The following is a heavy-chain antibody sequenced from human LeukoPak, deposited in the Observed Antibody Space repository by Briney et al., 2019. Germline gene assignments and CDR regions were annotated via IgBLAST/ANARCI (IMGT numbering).Heavy chain of an antibody. J-gene: IGHJ6*02. Sequence: SQTLSLTCSVSGGSISSGDYYWSWLRQPPGKGLEWIGYIYNSGSTYYNPSLKSRVTISVDTSKNQFSLKLSSVTAADTAVYYCARDHCSGGSCYSANYYYGMDVWGQGTTVTVSS. V-gene: IGHV4-30-4*01. CDR3: ARDHCSGGSCYSANYYYGMDV. CDR1: GGSISSGDYY. CDR2: IYNSGST. D-gene: IGHD2-15*01.